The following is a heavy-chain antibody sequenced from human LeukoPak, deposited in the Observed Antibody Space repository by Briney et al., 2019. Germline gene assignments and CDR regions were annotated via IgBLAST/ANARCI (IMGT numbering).Heavy chain of an antibody. CDR2: ISYDGSNK. Sequence: GSLRLSCAASGFTFSSYAMHWVRQAPGKGLEWVAVISYDGSNKYYADSVKGRFTISRDNSKNTLYLQMNSLRAEDTAVYYCARAGSADYWGQGTLVTVSS. J-gene: IGHJ4*02. CDR1: GFTFSSYA. D-gene: IGHD3-10*01. V-gene: IGHV3-30-3*01. CDR3: ARAGSADY.